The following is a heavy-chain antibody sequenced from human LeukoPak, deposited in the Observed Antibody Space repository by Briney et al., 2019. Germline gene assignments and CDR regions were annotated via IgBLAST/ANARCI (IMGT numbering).Heavy chain of an antibody. D-gene: IGHD1-26*01. CDR2: IIPIFGTA. J-gene: IGHJ3*02. CDR1: GYTFTGYF. CDR3: ARGGRWELPRPYAFDI. V-gene: IGHV1-18*04. Sequence: ASVKVSCKASGYTFTGYFIHWVRQAPGQGLEWMGGIIPIFGTANYAQKLQGRVTMTTDTSTSTAYMELRSLRSDDTAVYYCARGGRWELPRPYAFDIWGQGTMVTVSS.